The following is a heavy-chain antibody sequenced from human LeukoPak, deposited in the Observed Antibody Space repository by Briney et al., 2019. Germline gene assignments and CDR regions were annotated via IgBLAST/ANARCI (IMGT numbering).Heavy chain of an antibody. D-gene: IGHD1-26*01. CDR3: ASAEVRATRSPFAS. CDR1: GDTVSGTTAA. V-gene: IGHV6-1*01. Sequence: SQTLSLTCVISGDTVSGTTAASNWIRQSPSRGLEWLGRTYYRSKWYTDYAVSVKSRITINSDTSKNQFSLQLNSVTPEDPAWCYCASAEVRATRSPFASWGQGTLVTVSS. CDR2: TYYRSKWYT. J-gene: IGHJ4*02.